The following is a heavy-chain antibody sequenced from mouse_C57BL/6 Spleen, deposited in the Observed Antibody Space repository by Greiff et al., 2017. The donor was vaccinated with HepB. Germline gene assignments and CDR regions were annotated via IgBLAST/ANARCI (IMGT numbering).Heavy chain of an antibody. D-gene: IGHD3-2*02. V-gene: IGHV1-76*01. CDR3: ARKSLLDSSGYVFDY. J-gene: IGHJ2*01. CDR2: IYPGSGNT. Sequence: QVQLQQSGAELVRPGASVKLSCKASGYTFTDYYINWVKQRPGQGLEWIARIYPGSGNTYYNEKFKGKATLTAEKSSSTAYMQLSSLTSEDSAVYFCARKSLLDSSGYVFDYWGQGTTLTVSS. CDR1: GYTFTDYY.